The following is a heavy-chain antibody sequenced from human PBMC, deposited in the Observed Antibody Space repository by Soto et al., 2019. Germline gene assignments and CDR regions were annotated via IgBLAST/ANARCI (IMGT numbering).Heavy chain of an antibody. D-gene: IGHD2-2*01. Sequence: GGSLRLSCAASGFTFSSYAMKWIRQAPGKGLEWVSLLGESGAPTYYADSVKGRFTISRDNSKNTLYLQMNSLRAEDTAVYYCAKDYSDGTRFFADRFDAFDIWGQGTMVTVS. J-gene: IGHJ3*02. CDR3: AKDYSDGTRFFADRFDAFDI. CDR2: LGESGAPT. V-gene: IGHV3-23*01. CDR1: GFTFSSYA.